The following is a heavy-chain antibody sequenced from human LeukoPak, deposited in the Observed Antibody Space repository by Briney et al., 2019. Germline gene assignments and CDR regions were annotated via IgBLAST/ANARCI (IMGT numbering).Heavy chain of an antibody. D-gene: IGHD4-11*01. V-gene: IGHV3-53*01. CDR2: IYSGGST. CDR1: EFTFSTYN. CDR3: ASRVTVTTDRFWFDP. Sequence: PGGSLRLSCAASEFTFSTYNMHWVRQAPGKGLEWVSVIYSGGSTSYADSVKGRFTISRDNSKNTLYLQMNSLRAEDTAVYYCASRVTVTTDRFWFDPWGQGTLVTVSS. J-gene: IGHJ5*02.